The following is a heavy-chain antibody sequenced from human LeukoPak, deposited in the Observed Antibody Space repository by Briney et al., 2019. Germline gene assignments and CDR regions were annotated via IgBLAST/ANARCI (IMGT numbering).Heavy chain of an antibody. Sequence: GASVKVSCKASGGTFSSYAISWVRQAPGQGLEWMGRIIPILGIANYAQKFQGRVTITADKSTSTAYMELSSLRSEDTAVYYCARDRAQYGSGPPSTDYWGQGTLVTVSS. V-gene: IGHV1-69*04. J-gene: IGHJ4*02. D-gene: IGHD2-15*01. CDR1: GGTFSSYA. CDR3: ARDRAQYGSGPPSTDY. CDR2: IIPILGIA.